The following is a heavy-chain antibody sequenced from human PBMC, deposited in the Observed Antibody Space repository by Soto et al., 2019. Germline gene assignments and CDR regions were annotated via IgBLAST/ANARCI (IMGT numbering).Heavy chain of an antibody. CDR3: ARVSFLAPVTGAEIFDF. J-gene: IGHJ3*01. Sequence: QVQLVQSGAEVKKPGASVKVSCKASGYSFTSYDMNWVRQAPGQGLEWMGWVNPNSGDTDYAQKFQDSVTMTTDTSIRTAYMELISLRSEGTAVYYCARVSFLAPVTGAEIFDFWGQGTMVTVSS. V-gene: IGHV1-8*01. CDR1: GYSFTSYD. D-gene: IGHD2-21*02. CDR2: VNPNSGDT.